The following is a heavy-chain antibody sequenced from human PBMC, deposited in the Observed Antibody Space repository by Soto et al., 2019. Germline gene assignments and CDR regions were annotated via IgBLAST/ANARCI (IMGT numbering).Heavy chain of an antibody. D-gene: IGHD3-10*01. Sequence: QVQLVESGGGWGKPGGSLRLSCAASGFTFSDYFMTWIRQTPGKGLEWVSYIRSSDRYTNHADSVKGRFTISRDNANKSLYMQMNNLRVDDTAVYFCVRVGHDGSNFDSWGQGMLVTVSS. J-gene: IGHJ5*01. CDR2: IRSSDRYT. V-gene: IGHV3-11*06. CDR1: GFTFSDYF. CDR3: VRVGHDGSNFDS.